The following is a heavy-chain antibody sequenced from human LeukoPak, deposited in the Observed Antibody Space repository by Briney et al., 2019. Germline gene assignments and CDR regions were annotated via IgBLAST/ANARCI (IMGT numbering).Heavy chain of an antibody. Sequence: GGSLRLSCAASGFIFSDYYMSWIRQAPAKGLEWVSYISSGGSTIYYADSVKGRFTISRDNAKNSLYLQMNSLRAEDTAVYYCARVAGWNYLDYWGQGTLVTVSS. CDR2: ISSGGSTI. J-gene: IGHJ4*02. CDR1: GFIFSDYY. V-gene: IGHV3-11*04. D-gene: IGHD6-19*01. CDR3: ARVAGWNYLDY.